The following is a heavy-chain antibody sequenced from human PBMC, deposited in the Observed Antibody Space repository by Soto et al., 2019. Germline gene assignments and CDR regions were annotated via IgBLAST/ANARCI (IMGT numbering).Heavy chain of an antibody. CDR1: GFTFSSYA. CDR3: AKVWGYSSSCHIDY. J-gene: IGHJ4*02. Sequence: PVGSLRLSGAASGFTFSSYAMSWVRQAPWNGLEWVSAISGSGGSTYYADSVKGRFTISRDNSKNTLYLQMNSLRAEDTAVYYCAKVWGYSSSCHIDYWGQGTLVTVSS. D-gene: IGHD6-13*01. CDR2: ISGSGGST. V-gene: IGHV3-23*01.